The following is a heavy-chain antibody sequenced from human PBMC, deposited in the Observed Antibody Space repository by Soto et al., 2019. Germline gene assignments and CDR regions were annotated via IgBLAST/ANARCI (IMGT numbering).Heavy chain of an antibody. CDR3: AKDRSRYTSGWHNWFDP. Sequence: GGSLRLSCAASGFTFSSYGMSWVRQAPGKGLEWVSSTSGSGDNTYYADSVKGRFTISRDNSKNKLYLQMNSLRAEDTAVYYCAKDRSRYTSGWHNWFDPWGQGTLVTVSS. J-gene: IGHJ5*02. CDR1: GFTFSSYG. D-gene: IGHD6-19*01. CDR2: TSGSGDNT. V-gene: IGHV3-23*01.